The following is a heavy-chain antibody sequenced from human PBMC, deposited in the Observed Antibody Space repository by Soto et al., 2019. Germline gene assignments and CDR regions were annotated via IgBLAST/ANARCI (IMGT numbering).Heavy chain of an antibody. CDR1: GGYISSSSYY. CDR2: IYYSGSS. J-gene: IGHJ4*02. Sequence: QLQLQESGPGLVKPSETLSLTCTVSGGYISSSSYYWGWIRQPPGQGMEWIGSIYYSGSSYYHPSLKSRVTISVDTSNDQSSLKPSSVTAADTAVYDCARVKSSRGWYLINYWGQGTLVTVSS. CDR3: ARVKSSRGWYLINY. D-gene: IGHD6-19*01. V-gene: IGHV4-39*01.